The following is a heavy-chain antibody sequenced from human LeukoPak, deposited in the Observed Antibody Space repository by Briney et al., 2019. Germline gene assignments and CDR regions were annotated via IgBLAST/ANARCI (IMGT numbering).Heavy chain of an antibody. D-gene: IGHD3-22*01. V-gene: IGHV1-46*01. Sequence: GASVKVSCKASGYTFTSYYMHWVRQAPGQGLEWMGIINPSGGSTSYAQKFQGRVTMTRDTSTSTVYMELSSLGSEDTAVYYCARRTTFYYDSSPHYGYYFDYWGQGTLVTVSS. CDR2: INPSGGST. CDR3: ARRTTFYYDSSPHYGYYFDY. CDR1: GYTFTSYY. J-gene: IGHJ4*02.